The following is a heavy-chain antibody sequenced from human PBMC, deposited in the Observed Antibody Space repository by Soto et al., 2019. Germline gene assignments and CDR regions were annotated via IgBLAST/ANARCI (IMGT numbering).Heavy chain of an antibody. D-gene: IGHD3-16*02. CDR3: ARGLMITFGGVIVRKPFDY. Sequence: SETLSLTCAVYGGSFSGYYWSWIRQPPGKGLEWIGEINHSGSTNYNPSLKSRVTISVDTSKNQFSLKLSSVTAADTVVYYCARGLMITFGGVIVRKPFDYWGQGTLVTVSS. J-gene: IGHJ4*02. CDR2: INHSGST. CDR1: GGSFSGYY. V-gene: IGHV4-34*01.